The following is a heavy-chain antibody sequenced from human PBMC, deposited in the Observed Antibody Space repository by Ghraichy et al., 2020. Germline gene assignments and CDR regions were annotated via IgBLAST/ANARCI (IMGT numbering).Heavy chain of an antibody. CDR2: IWYDGSNK. J-gene: IGHJ4*02. Sequence: GGSLRLSCAASGFTFSSYGMHWVRQAPGKGLEWVAVIWYDGSNKYYADSVKGRFTISRDNSKNTLYLQMNSLRAEDTAVYYCASERREQWLWWDYWGQGTLVTVSS. CDR1: GFTFSSYG. CDR3: ASERREQWLWWDY. V-gene: IGHV3-33*08. D-gene: IGHD6-19*01.